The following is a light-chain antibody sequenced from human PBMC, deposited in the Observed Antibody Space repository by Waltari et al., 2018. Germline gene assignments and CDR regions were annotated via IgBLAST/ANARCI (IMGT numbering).Light chain of an antibody. CDR2: DVS. V-gene: IGLV2-14*03. Sequence: QSALTQPASVSGSPGQSITISCTGTSSDVGGYNYVSWYQQHPGKAPKLIIYDVSDRPSVVHNRFSGSKSGNTASLTISGLQAEDETDYYCSSYTSSSTRVVFGGGTKLTVL. CDR3: SSYTSSSTRVV. CDR1: SSDVGGYNY. J-gene: IGLJ2*01.